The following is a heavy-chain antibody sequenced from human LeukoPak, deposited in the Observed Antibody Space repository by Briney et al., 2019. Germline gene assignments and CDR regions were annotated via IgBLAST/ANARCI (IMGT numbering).Heavy chain of an antibody. J-gene: IGHJ1*01. V-gene: IGHV3-23*01. Sequence: GGSLRLSCVASGFTFKNYAMSWVRQAPGKGLEWVSAIDSSGAYTYYADSVRGRFITSRDNSKNSMYLQMNSLRAEDTAIYYWARTLAEYFQHWGQGTLVTVSS. CDR3: ARTLAEYFQH. CDR2: IDSSGAYT. CDR1: GFTFKNYA.